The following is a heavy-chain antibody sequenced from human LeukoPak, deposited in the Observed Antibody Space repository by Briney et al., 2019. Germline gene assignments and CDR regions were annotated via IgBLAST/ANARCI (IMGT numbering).Heavy chain of an antibody. CDR3: ASSHCGGDWFSSVAFDF. Sequence: SETLSLTCTVSNGSVGSGGYPGSWIRQPPGKGLEWIGYVHHSGATYYNPSLKSRISIPMDRSNNQFSLRLRSVTAADTAVYFCASSHCGGDWFSSVAFDFWGHGTMVTVSS. V-gene: IGHV4-30-2*01. CDR1: NGSVGSGGYP. CDR2: VHHSGAT. D-gene: IGHD2-21*02. J-gene: IGHJ3*01.